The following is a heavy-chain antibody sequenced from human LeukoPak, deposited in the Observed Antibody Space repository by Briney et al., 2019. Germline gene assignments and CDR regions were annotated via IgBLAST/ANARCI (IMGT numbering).Heavy chain of an antibody. D-gene: IGHD6-13*01. J-gene: IGHJ5*02. Sequence: SETLSLTCAVYGGSFSGYYWSWIRQPPGKGLEWIGEINHSGSTNYNPSLKSRVTISVDTSKNQFSLKLSSVTAADTAVYYCASGGYSSSWYREIWFDPWGQGTLVTVSS. CDR3: ASGGYSSSWYREIWFDP. CDR1: GGSFSGYY. V-gene: IGHV4-34*01. CDR2: INHSGST.